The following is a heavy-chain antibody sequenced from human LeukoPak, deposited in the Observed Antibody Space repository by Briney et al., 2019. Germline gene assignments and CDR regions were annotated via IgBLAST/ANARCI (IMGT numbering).Heavy chain of an antibody. CDR3: ARGGTRITIVGVVINDFDY. D-gene: IGHD3-3*01. V-gene: IGHV4-30-4*08. J-gene: IGHJ4*02. CDR1: GGSISSGDYY. Sequence: PSETLSLPCTVSGGSISSGDYYWSWIRQPPGKGLEWIGYIYHSGNTYYNPSLKSRLTISVDTPRNQFSLKLRSVTAADTAVYYCARGGTRITIVGVVINDFDYWGQGTLVTVSS. CDR2: IYHSGNT.